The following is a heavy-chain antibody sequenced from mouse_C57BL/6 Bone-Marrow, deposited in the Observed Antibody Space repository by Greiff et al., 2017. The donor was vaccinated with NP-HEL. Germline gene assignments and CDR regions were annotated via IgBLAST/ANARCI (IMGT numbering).Heavy chain of an antibody. Sequence: EVKLVESGPELVKPGASVTISCKASGYSFTDYNMNWVKQSNGKSLEWIGVINPNYGTTSYNQKFKGKATLTVDQSSSTAYMQLNSLTSEDSAVYYCARTHYGSSHWYFDVWGTGTTVTVSS. CDR1: GYSFTDYN. D-gene: IGHD1-1*01. CDR2: INPNYGTT. V-gene: IGHV1-39*01. CDR3: ARTHYGSSHWYFDV. J-gene: IGHJ1*03.